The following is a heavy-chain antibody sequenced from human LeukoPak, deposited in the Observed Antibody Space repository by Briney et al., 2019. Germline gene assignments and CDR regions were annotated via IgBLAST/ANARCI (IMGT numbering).Heavy chain of an antibody. J-gene: IGHJ4*02. CDR2: IYSGGST. CDR3: ARALSGYDLGAYSD. CDR1: GFTVSSNY. D-gene: IGHD5-12*01. V-gene: IGHV3-66*01. Sequence: GGSLRLSCAASGFTVSSNYMSWVRQAPGKGPEWVSVIYSGGSTYYADSVKGRFTISRDNSKNTLYLQMNSLRAEDTAVYYCARALSGYDLGAYSDWGQGTLVTVSS.